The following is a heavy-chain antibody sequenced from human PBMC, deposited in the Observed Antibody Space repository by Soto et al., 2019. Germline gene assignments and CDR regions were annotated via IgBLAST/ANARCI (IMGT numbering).Heavy chain of an antibody. V-gene: IGHV4-31*03. CDR3: ARSVFP. CDR1: GGSISSGGYY. Sequence: QVQLQESGPGLVKPSQTLSLTCTVSGGSISSGGYYWNWIRQHPGKALEWIGYIYYIGSTYYNPSLSGRVTLPIDTSKQQFALKLSSVTAADTVVYCWARSVFPLGQGTLVTVSS. J-gene: IGHJ5*02. CDR2: IYYIGST.